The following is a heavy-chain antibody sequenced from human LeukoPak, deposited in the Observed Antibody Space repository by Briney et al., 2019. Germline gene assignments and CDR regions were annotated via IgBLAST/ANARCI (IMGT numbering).Heavy chain of an antibody. D-gene: IGHD1-7*01. CDR1: GFTFSIYS. CDR2: ISSRSSAI. J-gene: IGHJ4*02. CDR3: ATANPLIVITPTITTPLDY. Sequence: PGGSLRLSCAASGFTFSIYSMTWVRQAPGKGLEWISYISSRSSAIYYADSVKGRFTISRDNANNSLFLQMNSLRADDTAIYYCATANPLIVITPTITTPLDYWGRGTLVAVSS. V-gene: IGHV3-48*01.